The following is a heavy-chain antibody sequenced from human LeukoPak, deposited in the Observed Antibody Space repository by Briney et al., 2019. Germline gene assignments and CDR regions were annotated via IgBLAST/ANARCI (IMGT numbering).Heavy chain of an antibody. D-gene: IGHD2-2*01. V-gene: IGHV1-18*01. CDR3: ARVIVVPAATTFNWFDP. CDR1: GYTFTSYG. CDR2: ISAYNGNT. Sequence: ASVTVSCTASGYTFTSYGISWVRQAPGQGLEWMGWISAYNGNTNYAQKLQGRVTMTTDTSTSTAYMELRSLRSDDTAVYYCARVIVVPAATTFNWFDPWGQGTLVTVSS. J-gene: IGHJ5*02.